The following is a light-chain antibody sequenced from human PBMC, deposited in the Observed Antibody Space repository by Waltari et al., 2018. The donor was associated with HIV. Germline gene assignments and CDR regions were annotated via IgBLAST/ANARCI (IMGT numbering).Light chain of an antibody. CDR3: SSYAGSSNLRV. CDR2: EVT. CDR1: SSDVGGYKY. Sequence: QSALTQPPSASGSPGQSVTISCTGTSSDVGGYKYVSWYQQHPGKAPKLMIYEVTKRPSGVPDRFSGSKSGNTASLNVSGLQAEDEADYYCSSYAGSSNLRVFGGGTKLTVL. J-gene: IGLJ2*01. V-gene: IGLV2-8*01.